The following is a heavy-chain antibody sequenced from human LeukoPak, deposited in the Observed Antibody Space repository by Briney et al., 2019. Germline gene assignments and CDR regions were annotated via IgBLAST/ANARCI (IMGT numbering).Heavy chain of an antibody. D-gene: IGHD5-24*01. J-gene: IGHJ6*04. CDR1: GFTFSSYA. V-gene: IGHV3-30*02. CDR3: AKSTRAIMAMMDV. Sequence: GGSLRLSCAASGFTFSSYAMHWVRQAPGKGLEWVAFIRSDGSNKSYADSVEGRFTISRDNAKNSLFLQMNSLRAEDTAVYFCAKSTRAIMAMMDVWGKGTTVTVSS. CDR2: IRSDGSNK.